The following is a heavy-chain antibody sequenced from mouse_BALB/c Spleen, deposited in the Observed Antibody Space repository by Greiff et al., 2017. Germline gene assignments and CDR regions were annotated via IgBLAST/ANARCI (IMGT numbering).Heavy chain of an antibody. CDR1: GFTFSSYG. J-gene: IGHJ3*01. CDR2: INSNGGST. CDR3: ARDGNYGAWFAY. V-gene: IGHV5-6-3*01. D-gene: IGHD2-1*01. Sequence: DVKLVESGGGLVKPGGSLKLSCAASGFTFSSYGMSWVRQTPDKRLELVATINSNGGSTYYPDSVKGRFTISRDNAKNTLYLQMSSLKSEDTAMYYCARDGNYGAWFAYWGQGTLVTVSA.